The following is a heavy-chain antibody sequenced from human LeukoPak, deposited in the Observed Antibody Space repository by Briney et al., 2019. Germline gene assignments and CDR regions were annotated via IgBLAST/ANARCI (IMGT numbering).Heavy chain of an antibody. CDR3: ARDYYNSSGLYYGMDV. CDR1: GFTFSSYD. V-gene: IGHV3-13*01. J-gene: IGHJ6*02. CDR2: IGTAGDT. D-gene: IGHD3-22*01. Sequence: GGSLRLSSAASGFTFSSYDMHWVRQATGKGLEWVSAIGTAGDTYYPGSVKGRFTISRENAKNSLYLQMNSLRAGDTAVYYCARDYYNSSGLYYGMDVWGQGTTVTVSS.